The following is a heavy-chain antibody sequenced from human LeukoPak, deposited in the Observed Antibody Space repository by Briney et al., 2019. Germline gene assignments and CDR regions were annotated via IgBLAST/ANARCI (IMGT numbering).Heavy chain of an antibody. J-gene: IGHJ4*02. CDR1: GFTFSSYH. Sequence: GGSLRLSCAASGFTFSSYHMNWVRQAPGKGLEWVSAIRGDAGSTGYADSVKGRFTISRDNAKNSLYLQMNSLRVEDTALYYCARVWAWGSGNYFDNWGQGTLVTVSS. CDR3: ARVWAWGSGNYFDN. CDR2: IRGDAGST. D-gene: IGHD7-27*01. V-gene: IGHV3-20*04.